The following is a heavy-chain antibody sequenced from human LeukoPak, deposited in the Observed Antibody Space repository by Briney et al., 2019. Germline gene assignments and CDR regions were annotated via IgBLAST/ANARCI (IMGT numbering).Heavy chain of an antibody. Sequence: PGGSLRLSCAASGFTFSSYEMNWVRQAPGKGLEWVSYISSSGSTIYYADSVKGRFTISRDNAKNSLYLQMNSLRAEDTAVYYCARDLAETVEMATIPYWYFDLWGRGTLVTVSS. CDR1: GFTFSSYE. V-gene: IGHV3-48*03. CDR2: ISSSGSTI. CDR3: ARDLAETVEMATIPYWYFDL. D-gene: IGHD5-24*01. J-gene: IGHJ2*01.